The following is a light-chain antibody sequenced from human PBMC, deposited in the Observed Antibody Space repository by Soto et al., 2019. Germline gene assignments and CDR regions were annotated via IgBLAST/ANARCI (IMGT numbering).Light chain of an antibody. CDR1: QTISTMN. Sequence: EIXLTXXXXTLSLSPGERATLSCRASQTISTMNLAWYQQKPGQAPRLLIYGTSNRATGIPDRFRGSGSGTDFTLTISRLEPEDFVVYYCHQYGSLPLTFGGGAKVEIK. CDR2: GTS. CDR3: HQYGSLPLT. J-gene: IGKJ4*01. V-gene: IGKV3-20*01.